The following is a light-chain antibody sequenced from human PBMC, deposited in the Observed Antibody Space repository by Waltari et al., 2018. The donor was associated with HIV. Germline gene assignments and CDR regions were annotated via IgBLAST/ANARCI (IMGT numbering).Light chain of an antibody. Sequence: QSALTQPASVSGSPGKSITISCTGTSSDVGGYSYVSWYQHHPGKAPKLMIFDVSNRPSGVSDRFSGSKSGNTASLTISGLQVEDEADYYCSSYTSTTTLEVFGGGTKLTVL. CDR2: DVS. V-gene: IGLV2-14*03. CDR1: SSDVGGYSY. J-gene: IGLJ2*01. CDR3: SSYTSTTTLEV.